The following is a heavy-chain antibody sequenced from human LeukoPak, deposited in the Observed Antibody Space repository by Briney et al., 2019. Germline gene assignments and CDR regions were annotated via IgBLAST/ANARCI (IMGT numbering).Heavy chain of an antibody. V-gene: IGHV4-39*07. CDR3: ARQGYSYGYGDY. CDR1: GGSISNYY. Sequence: SETLSLTCTVSGGSISNYYWGWIRQPPGEGLEWIGSIYYSGSTYYNSSLQSRVTISVDTSKNQFSLKLSSVTAADTAVYYCARQGYSYGYGDYWGQGTLVTVSS. J-gene: IGHJ4*02. CDR2: IYYSGST. D-gene: IGHD5-18*01.